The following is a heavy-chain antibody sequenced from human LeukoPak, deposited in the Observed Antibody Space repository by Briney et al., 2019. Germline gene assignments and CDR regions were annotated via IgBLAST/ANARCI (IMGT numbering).Heavy chain of an antibody. CDR2: IYHSGST. Sequence: SETLSLTCNVSGFSISTAYYWGWIRQPPGKGLEWIATIYHSGSTYYSPSLKSRVTISLDKSKNHFSLMLRSVTAADTAVYYCARAEAATWFDPWGQGTLVTVSS. D-gene: IGHD2-15*01. J-gene: IGHJ5*02. CDR1: GFSISTAYY. CDR3: ARAEAATWFDP. V-gene: IGHV4-38-2*02.